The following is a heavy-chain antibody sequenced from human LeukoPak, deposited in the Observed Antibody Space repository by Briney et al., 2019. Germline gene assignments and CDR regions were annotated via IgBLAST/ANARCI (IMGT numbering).Heavy chain of an antibody. J-gene: IGHJ4*02. V-gene: IGHV5-10-1*01. CDR2: IDPSDSHT. CDR1: GYSFISYW. D-gene: IGHD3-10*01. Sequence: LGESLKISCKGPGYSFISYWISWARQMHGKGLKWMGRIDPSDSHTNYRPSFQGHATISADKSISTASLQWSTLKASDTAMYYCARHVLTMVRGVITFTPSGSRHVDYWGQGTLVTVSS. CDR3: ARHVLTMVRGVITFTPSGSRHVDY.